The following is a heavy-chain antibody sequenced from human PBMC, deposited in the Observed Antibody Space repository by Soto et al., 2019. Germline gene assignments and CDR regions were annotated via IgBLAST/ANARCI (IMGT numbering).Heavy chain of an antibody. Sequence: QVQLVESGGGGVQPGGSLRLSCAASGFTFSNYAMHWVRQAPGKGLEWVAIISFDGSNRFYRDSVKGRFTISRDNSKNTPYLEMSSLRAEDTAVYFCAKELSYCSGGSCYQHDGSDNWGQGTLVTVYS. CDR3: AKELSYCSGGSCYQHDGSDN. V-gene: IGHV3-30*18. CDR1: GFTFSNYA. J-gene: IGHJ4*02. D-gene: IGHD2-15*01. CDR2: ISFDGSNR.